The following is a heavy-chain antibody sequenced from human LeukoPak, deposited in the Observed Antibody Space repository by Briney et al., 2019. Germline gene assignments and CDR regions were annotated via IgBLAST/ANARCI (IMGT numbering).Heavy chain of an antibody. V-gene: IGHV4-39*02. CDR2: IYYSGST. Sequence: SETLSLTCTVSGGSISTSDYYWGWFRQPPGKGLEWIGSIYYSGSTYYNPSLKSRVTISVDTSKNQFSLKLSSVTAADTAVYYCARDRWSSGWSFDYWGQGTLVTVSS. J-gene: IGHJ4*02. D-gene: IGHD6-19*01. CDR1: GGSISTSDYY. CDR3: ARDRWSSGWSFDY.